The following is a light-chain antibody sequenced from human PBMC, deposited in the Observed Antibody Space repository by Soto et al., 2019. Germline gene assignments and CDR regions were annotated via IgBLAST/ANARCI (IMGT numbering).Light chain of an antibody. CDR1: QSISSW. Sequence: DIQMTQSPSTLSASVGDRVTITCRASQSISSWLAWYQQKPGKAPKLLIYKASSLESGVPSRFSGSGSGTDFTLTISSLQPEDVAAYYCQKYNSAPLTFGGGTKVDIK. CDR2: KAS. CDR3: QKYNSAPLT. V-gene: IGKV1-5*03. J-gene: IGKJ4*01.